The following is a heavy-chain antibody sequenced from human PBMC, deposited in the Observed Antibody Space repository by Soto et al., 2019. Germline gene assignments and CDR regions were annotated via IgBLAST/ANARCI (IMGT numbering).Heavy chain of an antibody. CDR2: INPSGGST. J-gene: IGHJ4*02. CDR1: GYTFTSYY. D-gene: IGHD2-8*01. Sequence: ASVKVSCKAPGYTFTSYYMHWVRQAPGQGLEWMGIINPSGGSTSYAQKFQGRVTMTRDTSTSTVYMELSSLRSEDTAVYYCARVIRGNGPDYWGQGXLVTVYS. V-gene: IGHV1-46*01. CDR3: ARVIRGNGPDY.